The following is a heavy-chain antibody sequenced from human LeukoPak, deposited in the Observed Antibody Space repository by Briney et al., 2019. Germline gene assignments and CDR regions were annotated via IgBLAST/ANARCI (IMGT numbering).Heavy chain of an antibody. Sequence: GGSLRLSCAASGFTFSNYWMSWVRQAPGKGLEGVANIKQDGSDTYYVDSVKGRFTISRDNAKNSLYLQMNSLRAEDTAVYYCARTSTTTVTAHFDYWGQGTLVTVSS. CDR3: ARTSTTTVTAHFDY. J-gene: IGHJ4*02. D-gene: IGHD4-17*01. CDR2: IKQDGSDT. CDR1: GFTFSNYW. V-gene: IGHV3-7*01.